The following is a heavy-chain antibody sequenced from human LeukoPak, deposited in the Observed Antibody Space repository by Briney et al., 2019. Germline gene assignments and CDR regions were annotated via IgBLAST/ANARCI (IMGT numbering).Heavy chain of an antibody. Sequence: SETLSLTCTVSGGSISSYYWSWLRQPPGKGLEWIGYIYYSGSTNYNPSLKSRVTISVDTSKNQFSLKLSSVTAADTAVYYCARVDILTGYFDAFDIWGQGTMVTVSS. V-gene: IGHV4-59*01. D-gene: IGHD3-9*01. J-gene: IGHJ3*02. CDR2: IYYSGST. CDR1: GGSISSYY. CDR3: ARVDILTGYFDAFDI.